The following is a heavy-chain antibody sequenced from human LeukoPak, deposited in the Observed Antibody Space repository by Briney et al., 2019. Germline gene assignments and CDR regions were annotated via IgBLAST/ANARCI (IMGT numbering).Heavy chain of an antibody. Sequence: GGSLRLSCAASGFTFSSYTMNWVRQAPGKGLEWVSYISSSSSTIYYTDSVKGRFIISRDNAKNSLYLQMNSLRAEDTAVYYCATGAGRGYNLWGQGTLVTVSS. J-gene: IGHJ4*02. CDR1: GFTFSSYT. V-gene: IGHV3-48*01. D-gene: IGHD5-24*01. CDR2: ISSSSSTI. CDR3: ATGAGRGYNL.